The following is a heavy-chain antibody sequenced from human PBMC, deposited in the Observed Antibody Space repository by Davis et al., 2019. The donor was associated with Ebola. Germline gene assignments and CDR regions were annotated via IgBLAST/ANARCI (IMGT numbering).Heavy chain of an antibody. V-gene: IGHV3-23*01. Sequence: GESLKISCAASGFVFSSYVMSWVRRAPGKGLEWVSTLGTSADTYYADSVKGRFTISRDNAKNTLYLQMNSLQVEDTAIYYCARDFDRVREWGQGTLVTVSS. CDR1: GFVFSSYV. J-gene: IGHJ4*02. D-gene: IGHD3-22*01. CDR3: ARDFDRVRE. CDR2: LGTSADT.